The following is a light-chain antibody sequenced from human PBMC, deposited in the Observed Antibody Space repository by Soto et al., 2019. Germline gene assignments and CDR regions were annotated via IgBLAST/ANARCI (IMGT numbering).Light chain of an antibody. Sequence: EIVLPQSPATLSLSPGERSTLSCRASQSVSSHLAWFQQRPGQAPRLLIYDASNRATGIPARFSGRGSGTDFTLTISSLEPEDFAVYYCQQRSSAITFGQGTRLEI. CDR2: DAS. CDR3: QQRSSAIT. V-gene: IGKV3-11*01. J-gene: IGKJ5*01. CDR1: QSVSSH.